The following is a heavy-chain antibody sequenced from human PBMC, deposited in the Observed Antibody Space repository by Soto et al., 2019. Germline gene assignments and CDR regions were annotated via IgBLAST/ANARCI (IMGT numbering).Heavy chain of an antibody. CDR2: IRSKANSYAT. CDR3: TRGYSYGRGLYYFHY. V-gene: IGHV3-73*01. D-gene: IGHD5-18*01. CDR1: GFTFSGSA. J-gene: IGHJ4*02. Sequence: QPGGSLRLSCAASGFTFSGSAMHWVRQASGKGLEWVGRIRSKANSYATAYAASVKGRFTISRDDSKNTAYLQMNSLKTEDTAVYYCTRGYSYGRGLYYFHYWGQGTLVTVSS.